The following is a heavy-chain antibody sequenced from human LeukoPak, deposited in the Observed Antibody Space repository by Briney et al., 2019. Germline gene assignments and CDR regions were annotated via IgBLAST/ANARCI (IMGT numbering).Heavy chain of an antibody. Sequence: SETLSLTCTVSGGSISSGSYFWGWIRQPPGKGLEWIASVYYSGTTYYNPSLKSRVSMSVDTSKKQFSLKLSSVTAADTAMYYCGRHYYDTSGYYGDTFDYWGQGTLVTVSS. J-gene: IGHJ4*02. CDR3: GRHYYDTSGYYGDTFDY. CDR1: GGSISSGSYF. CDR2: VYYSGTT. D-gene: IGHD3-22*01. V-gene: IGHV4-39*07.